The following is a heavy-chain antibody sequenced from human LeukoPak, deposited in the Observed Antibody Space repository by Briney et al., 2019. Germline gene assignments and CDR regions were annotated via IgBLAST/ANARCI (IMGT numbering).Heavy chain of an antibody. CDR2: INTDGSST. CDR3: ARLAAAGLYFDY. V-gene: IGHV3-74*01. D-gene: IGHD6-13*01. Sequence: PGGSLRLSCAASGFTFSNYWMHWVRQAPGKGLVWVSRINTDGSSTSYADSVKGRFTISRDNAKNTLYLQMNSLRAEDTAVYFCARLAAAGLYFDYWGQGTLVTVSS. CDR1: GFTFSNYW. J-gene: IGHJ4*02.